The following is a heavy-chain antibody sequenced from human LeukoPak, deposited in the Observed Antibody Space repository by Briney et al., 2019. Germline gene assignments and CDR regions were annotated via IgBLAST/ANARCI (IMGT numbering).Heavy chain of an antibody. Sequence: SVKVSCKASGGTFSSYAISWVRQAPGQGLEWMGGIIPIFGTANYAQKFQGRVTITADKSTSTAYMELSSLRSEDTAVYYCARSGYCSSTSCYAGDAFDIWGQGTMVTVSS. CDR1: GGTFSSYA. CDR2: IIPIFGTA. D-gene: IGHD2-2*01. J-gene: IGHJ3*02. CDR3: ARSGYCSSTSCYAGDAFDI. V-gene: IGHV1-69*06.